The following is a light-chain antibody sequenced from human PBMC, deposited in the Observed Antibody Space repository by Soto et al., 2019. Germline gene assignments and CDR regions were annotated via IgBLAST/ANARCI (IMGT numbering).Light chain of an antibody. Sequence: SYELTQPLSVSVALGQTARITCGGNNIGSKNVHWYQQKPGQAPVLVIYRNSNWPSGIPERFSGSNSGNTATLTISRAQAGDEAEYYCQVWDSSTVVFGGGTKLTVL. V-gene: IGLV3-9*01. CDR2: RNS. CDR1: NIGSKN. CDR3: QVWDSSTVV. J-gene: IGLJ2*01.